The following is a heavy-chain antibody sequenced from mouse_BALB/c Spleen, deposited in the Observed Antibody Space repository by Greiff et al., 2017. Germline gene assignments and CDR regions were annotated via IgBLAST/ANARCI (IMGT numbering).Heavy chain of an antibody. CDR1: GFNITDTY. Sequence: VQLQQSGAELVKPGASVKLSCTASGFNITDTYMHWVKQRPEQGLEWIGRIDPANGNTKYDPKFQGKATITADTSSNTAYLQLSSLTSEDTAVYYCARSGGGYWYFDVWGAGTTVTVSS. J-gene: IGHJ1*01. CDR2: IDPANGNT. V-gene: IGHV14-3*02. D-gene: IGHD1-1*02. CDR3: ARSGGGYWYFDV.